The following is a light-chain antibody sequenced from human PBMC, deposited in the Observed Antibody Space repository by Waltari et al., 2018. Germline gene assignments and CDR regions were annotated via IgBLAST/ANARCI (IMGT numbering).Light chain of an antibody. CDR3: QQTYSFTRT. V-gene: IGKV1-39*01. CDR1: QTISRY. Sequence: DIQMTQSPSSLSASVGDRVTITCRASQTISRYLNCYQQKPGKAPNLLIYAASSLQGGVPSRFSGSGSGRDFTLIITSLQPEDFATYYCQQTYSFTRTFGQGTKVEIK. J-gene: IGKJ1*01. CDR2: AAS.